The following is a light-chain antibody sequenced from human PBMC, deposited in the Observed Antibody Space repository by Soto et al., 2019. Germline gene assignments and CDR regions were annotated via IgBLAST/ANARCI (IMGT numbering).Light chain of an antibody. J-gene: IGKJ1*01. Sequence: IVLTQSRINHTLSAGERATLSCRASQSVSGSRLAWYQQKPGQAPRLLIYGASTRATGIPARISGSGSGTEFTLTISRLQSEDFAVYYCQQYNNWPRTFGQGTKV. V-gene: IGKV3-15*01. CDR3: QQYNNWPRT. CDR1: QSVSGSR. CDR2: GAS.